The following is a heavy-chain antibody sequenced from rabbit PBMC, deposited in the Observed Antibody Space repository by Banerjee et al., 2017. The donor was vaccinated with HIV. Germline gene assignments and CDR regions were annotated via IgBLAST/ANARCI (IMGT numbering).Heavy chain of an antibody. D-gene: IGHD4-1*01. CDR1: GIDFSSYYY. Sequence: QQQLEESGGGLVKPGGTLTLTCKASGIDFSSYYYMCWVRQAPGKGLELIACIYTTSGTTWYASWVNGRFTISRSTSLNTVTLQMTSLTAADTATYFCARDVSYVSGRGANDLWGPGTLVTVS. V-gene: IGHV1S43*01. J-gene: IGHJ4*01. CDR2: IYTTSGTT. CDR3: ARDVSYVSGRGANDL.